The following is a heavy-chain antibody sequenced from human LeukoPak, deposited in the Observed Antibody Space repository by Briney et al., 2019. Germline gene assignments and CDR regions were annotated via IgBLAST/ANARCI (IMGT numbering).Heavy chain of an antibody. Sequence: GGSLRLSCTVSGFTFSSNSMSWVRKAPGKGMEWVSFIYSDNTHYSDSVKGRFTISRDNSKNTLYRQMNSLTADDTAVYYCARRAGAYSHPYDYWGQGTLVTVSS. V-gene: IGHV3-53*01. J-gene: IGHJ4*02. CDR2: IYSDNT. CDR3: ARRAGAYSHPYDY. D-gene: IGHD4/OR15-4a*01. CDR1: GFTFSSNS.